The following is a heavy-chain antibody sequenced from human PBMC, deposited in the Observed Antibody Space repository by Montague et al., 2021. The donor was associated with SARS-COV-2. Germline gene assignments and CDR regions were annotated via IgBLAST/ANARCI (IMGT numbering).Heavy chain of an antibody. CDR3: ARHLRDWFIVVVPSWSDP. CDR2: IYYSGST. V-gene: IGHV4-39*01. Sequence: SETLSLTCTVSGGSISSSSYYWGWIRQPPGKGLEWIGNIYYSGSTYYNPSLKSRVTISADTSKNQFSLKLRSVSAADTAVYYCARHLRDWFIVVVPSWSDPWGQGTLVTVSS. CDR1: GGSISSSSYY. J-gene: IGHJ5*02. D-gene: IGHD2-2*01.